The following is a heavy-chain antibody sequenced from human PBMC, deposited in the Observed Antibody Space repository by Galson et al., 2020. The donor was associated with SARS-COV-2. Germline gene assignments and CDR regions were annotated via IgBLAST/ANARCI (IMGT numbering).Heavy chain of an antibody. CDR1: GYTLTELS. J-gene: IGHJ5*02. D-gene: IGHD1-1*01. CDR3: ATAPGRTKTGWFDP. CDR2: FDPEDGET. V-gene: IGHV1-24*01. Sequence: ASVKVSCKVSGYTLTELSMHWVRQAPGKGLEWMGGFDPEDGETIYAQKFQGRVTMTEDTSTDTAYMELSSLRSEDTAVYYCATAPGRTKTGWFDPWGQGTLVTVSS.